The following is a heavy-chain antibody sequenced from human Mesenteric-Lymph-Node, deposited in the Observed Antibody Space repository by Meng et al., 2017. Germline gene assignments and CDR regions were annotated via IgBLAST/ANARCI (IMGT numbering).Heavy chain of an antibody. CDR1: GYTFTDYY. V-gene: IGHV1-2*04. CDR3: ARDPRGRRNAYVMDV. J-gene: IGHJ6*02. D-gene: IGHD1-1*01. CDR2: INPDSGGT. Sequence: ASVKVSCKASGYTFTDYYIHWVRQAPGQGLEWMGWINPDSGGTNYAQKFQAWVTMTRDTSISTTYMELSRLTSDDTAVYYCARDPRGRRNAYVMDVWGQGTMVTVSS.